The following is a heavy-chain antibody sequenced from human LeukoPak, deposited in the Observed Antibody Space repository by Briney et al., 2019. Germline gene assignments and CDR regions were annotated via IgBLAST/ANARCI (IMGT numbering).Heavy chain of an antibody. J-gene: IGHJ4*02. CDR1: GGTFSSYA. V-gene: IGHV1-69*13. CDR2: IIPIFGTA. Sequence: ASVKVSCMASGGTFSSYAIGWVRQAPGQGLEWMGGIIPIFGTADYAQKFQGRVTITADESTSTAYMELSSLRSEDTAVYYCAKPYYGSGAFDYWGQGTLVTVSS. D-gene: IGHD3-10*01. CDR3: AKPYYGSGAFDY.